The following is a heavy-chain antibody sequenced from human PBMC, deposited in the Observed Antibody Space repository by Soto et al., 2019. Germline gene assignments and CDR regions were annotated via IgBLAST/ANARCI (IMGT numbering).Heavy chain of an antibody. V-gene: IGHV1-69*01. CDR2: IIPILGTA. J-gene: IGHJ4*02. Sequence: QVQLVQSGAEVKKPGSSVKVSCKASGGTFSSYAISWVRQAPGQGLEWMGGIIPILGTANYAQKFQGRVTITADECTSTAYMELSSLRSEDTAVYYCALAPRSCSSTSCLPYYFDYWGQGTLVTVSS. D-gene: IGHD2-2*01. CDR1: GGTFSSYA. CDR3: ALAPRSCSSTSCLPYYFDY.